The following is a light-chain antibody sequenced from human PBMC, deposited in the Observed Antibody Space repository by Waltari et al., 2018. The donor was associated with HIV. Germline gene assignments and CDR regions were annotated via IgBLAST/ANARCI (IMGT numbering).Light chain of an antibody. V-gene: IGLV2-23*02. CDR1: SRDVGGYNL. Sequence: QSALTQPASVSGYPGQSITISCTGTSRDVGGYNLVSWYQQHPGKAPKLMIYEFSKRPSGVSNRFSGSKSGNTASLTISGLQAEDEADYYCCAYAGSTTYVIFGGGTKLTVL. J-gene: IGLJ2*01. CDR3: CAYAGSTTYVI. CDR2: EFS.